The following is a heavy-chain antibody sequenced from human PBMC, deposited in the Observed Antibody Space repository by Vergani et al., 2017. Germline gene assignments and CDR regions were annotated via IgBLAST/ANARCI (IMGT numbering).Heavy chain of an antibody. CDR1: GGSFSGYY. CDR3: ARGRPIYSSGLDY. V-gene: IGHV4-34*01. J-gene: IGHJ4*02. Sequence: QVQLQQWGAGLLKPSETLSLTCAVYGGSFSGYYWSWFRQPPGKGLEWIGEINHSGSTNYNPSLKSRVTISVDTSKNQFSLKLSSVTAADTAVYYCARGRPIYSSGLDYWGQGTLVTVSS. D-gene: IGHD6-19*01. CDR2: INHSGST.